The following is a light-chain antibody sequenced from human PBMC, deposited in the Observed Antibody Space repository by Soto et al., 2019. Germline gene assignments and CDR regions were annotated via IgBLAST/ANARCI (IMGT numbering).Light chain of an antibody. V-gene: IGKV1-6*01. CDR2: AAS. CDR1: QGIRND. J-gene: IGKJ5*01. Sequence: AIQMTQSPSSVSASVGDRVTITCRASQGIRNDLGWYQQKPGKAPKLLIYAASSLLSGVPSRFSGSGSGTDFTLTISSLQPEDFAVYYCQQYGSSPPITFGQGTRLEIK. CDR3: QQYGSSPPIT.